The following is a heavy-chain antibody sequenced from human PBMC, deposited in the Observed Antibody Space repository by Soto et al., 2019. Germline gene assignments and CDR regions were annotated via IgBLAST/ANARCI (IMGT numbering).Heavy chain of an antibody. J-gene: IGHJ5*02. Sequence: TLSLTCTVSGGSISSGGYYWSWIRQHPGKGLEWIGYIYYSGSTYYNPSLKSRVTISVDTSKNQFSLKLSSVTAADTAVYYCARGGGHGDYRGGCWFDPWGQGTLVTVSS. D-gene: IGHD4-17*01. V-gene: IGHV4-31*03. CDR2: IYYSGST. CDR1: GGSISSGGYY. CDR3: ARGGGHGDYRGGCWFDP.